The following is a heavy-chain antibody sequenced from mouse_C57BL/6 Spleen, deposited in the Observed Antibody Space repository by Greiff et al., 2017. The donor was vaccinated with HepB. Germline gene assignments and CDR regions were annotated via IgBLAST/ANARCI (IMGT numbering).Heavy chain of an antibody. CDR2: IDPSDSYT. V-gene: IGHV1-59*01. CDR1: GYTFTSYW. Sequence: QVQLQQPGAELVRPGTSVKLSCKASGYTFTSYWMHWVKQRPGQGLEWIGVIDPSDSYTNYNQKFKGKATLTVDTSSSTAYMQRSSLTSEDSAVYYCARAYDGYSGFADWGQGTLVTVSA. CDR3: ARAYDGYSGFAD. J-gene: IGHJ3*01. D-gene: IGHD2-3*01.